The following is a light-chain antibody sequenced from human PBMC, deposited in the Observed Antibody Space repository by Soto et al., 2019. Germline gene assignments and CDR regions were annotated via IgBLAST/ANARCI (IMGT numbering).Light chain of an antibody. CDR2: AAS. Sequence: DIQMTQSPSTLSGSVGDRVTITCRASQTISSWLAWYQQKPGKAPKRLIYAASSLQSGVPSRFSGSGSGTEFTLTISSLQPEDFATYYCLQHNSYPALTFGGGTKVDIK. CDR3: LQHNSYPALT. J-gene: IGKJ4*01. V-gene: IGKV1-5*01. CDR1: QTISSW.